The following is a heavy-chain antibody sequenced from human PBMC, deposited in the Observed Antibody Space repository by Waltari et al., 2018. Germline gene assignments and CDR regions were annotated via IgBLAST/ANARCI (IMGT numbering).Heavy chain of an antibody. J-gene: IGHJ4*02. CDR3: AKDKTTTLATFPDY. CDR2: IGYDGSNK. CDR1: GFTFSNFA. V-gene: IGHV3-30*18. D-gene: IGHD1-26*01. Sequence: QVQLVESGGGVVQPGRSLRLSCVASGFTFSNFAMLLVRQAPGKGLEWVAAIGYDGSNKYYGDSLKGRITISRDNSKNTVFLQMESLRPDDTGLYYCAKDKTTTLATFPDYWGQGTLVTVSS.